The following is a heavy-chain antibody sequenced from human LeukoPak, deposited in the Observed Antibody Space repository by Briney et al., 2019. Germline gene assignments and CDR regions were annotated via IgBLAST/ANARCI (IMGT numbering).Heavy chain of an antibody. V-gene: IGHV3-11*04. J-gene: IGHJ4*02. CDR1: GFTFSDYY. CDR2: ISSSGSTI. CDR3: VPPQELEGVYYFDY. D-gene: IGHD1-26*01. Sequence: PGGSLRLSCAASGFTFSDYYMSWIRQAPGKGLEWVSYISSSGSTIYYADSVKGRFTISRDNAKNSLYLQMNSLRAEDTAVYYCVPPQELEGVYYFDYWGQGTLVTVSS.